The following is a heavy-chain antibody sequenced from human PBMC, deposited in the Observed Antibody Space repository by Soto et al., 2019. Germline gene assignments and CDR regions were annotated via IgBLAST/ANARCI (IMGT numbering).Heavy chain of an antibody. CDR2: VSRSGDNT. D-gene: IGHD3-22*01. V-gene: IGHV3-23*01. CDR3: ARLIAPGHRDY. J-gene: IGHJ4*02. Sequence: GSSLRLSCAASGFTLNNYAMNCVLQIPGGGLEWVSAVSRSGDNTYYAESVKGRFTISRDNAKNSVYLQMNGLRAEDTAVYYCARLIAPGHRDYWGKGPLVTSPQ. CDR1: GFTLNNYA.